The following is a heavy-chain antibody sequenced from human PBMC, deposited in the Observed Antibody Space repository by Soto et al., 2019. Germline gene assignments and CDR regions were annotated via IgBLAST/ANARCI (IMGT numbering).Heavy chain of an antibody. D-gene: IGHD6-19*01. CDR1: GYTFTSYG. J-gene: IGHJ4*02. CDR3: ARDLAVGLVDY. V-gene: IGHV1-18*01. Sequence: QVQLVQSGDEVKKPGASVKVSCKASGYTFTSYGISWVRQAPGQGLEWMGWISAYNGNTKYAQKLQGRVTMTTDTSTRTAYMEVRSLRSDDRDVYYCARDLAVGLVDYWGQGTLVTVSS. CDR2: ISAYNGNT.